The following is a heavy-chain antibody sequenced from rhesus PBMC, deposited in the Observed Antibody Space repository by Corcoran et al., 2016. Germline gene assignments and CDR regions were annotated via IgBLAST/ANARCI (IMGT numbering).Heavy chain of an antibody. J-gene: IGHJ4*01. D-gene: IGHD2-33*01. CDR1: GFSISTSGMG. CDR2: IYWDDDK. V-gene: IGHV2-174*01. CDR3: ARSGADSYYFDY. Sequence: QVTLKESGPALVKPTQTLTLTCTFSGFSISTSGMGVGWLRQPPGTALEWLALIYWDDDKYYSTSLNSRLTISKDTSKNQVVLTMTNMDPVDTATYYCARSGADSYYFDYWGQGVLVTVSS.